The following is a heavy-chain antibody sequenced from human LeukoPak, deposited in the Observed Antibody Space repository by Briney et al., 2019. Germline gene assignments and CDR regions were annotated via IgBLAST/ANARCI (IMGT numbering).Heavy chain of an antibody. CDR2: INKDSSER. Sequence: GGSLRLSCVGSGITNYWMTWVRQAPGKGLESVANINKDSSERYYLDSVKGRFTISRGNTKSSLFLQMNSLRVEDTGIYYCATDLNWVAYWGQGARVTVSS. D-gene: IGHD3-16*01. J-gene: IGHJ4*02. CDR1: GITNYW. CDR3: ATDLNWVAY. V-gene: IGHV3-7*01.